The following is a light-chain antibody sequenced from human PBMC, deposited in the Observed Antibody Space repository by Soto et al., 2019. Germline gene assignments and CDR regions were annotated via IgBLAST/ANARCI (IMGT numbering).Light chain of an antibody. J-gene: IGKJ1*01. CDR2: CAS. Sequence: EVVLMQHSGTQHLSLGELATLFCSASPTVSNNYLAWYQQKPGLAPRLLIYCASNRATGIPDRFSGSGSGTDFTLTISRLEPEDFAVYYWQQYGSSGTFGQGTKVDI. CDR3: QQYGSSGT. CDR1: PTVSNNY. V-gene: IGKV3-20*01.